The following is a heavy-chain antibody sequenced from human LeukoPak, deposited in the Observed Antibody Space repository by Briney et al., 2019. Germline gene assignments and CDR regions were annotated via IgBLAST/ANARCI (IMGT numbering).Heavy chain of an antibody. CDR2: VSYDGSNK. CDR3: GRLMGGYDSYFYGMDV. Sequence: GGSLRLSCAASGFTFSSFGMHWVRQAPGKGLEWVAVVSYDGSNKYYADSVKGRFTMSRDNSQNTLYLQMNSLRLEDTAVYYCGRLMGGYDSYFYGMDVWGQGTTVTVSS. CDR1: GFTFSSFG. J-gene: IGHJ6*02. V-gene: IGHV3-30*03. D-gene: IGHD5-12*01.